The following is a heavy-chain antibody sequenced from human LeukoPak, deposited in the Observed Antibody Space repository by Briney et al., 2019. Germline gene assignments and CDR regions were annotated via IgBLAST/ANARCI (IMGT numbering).Heavy chain of an antibody. Sequence: GESLKISCQGFGYPFTTSWIGWVRQLPGKGLEWTAIIYAGNSDAKYSPSFQGQVSISTDRSISTAYLHWSSLKASDTAIYYCAIINHPDGTVDWGQGTLVTVSS. CDR1: GYPFTTSW. CDR3: AIINHPDGTVD. CDR2: IYAGNSDA. D-gene: IGHD5-24*01. V-gene: IGHV5-51*01. J-gene: IGHJ4*02.